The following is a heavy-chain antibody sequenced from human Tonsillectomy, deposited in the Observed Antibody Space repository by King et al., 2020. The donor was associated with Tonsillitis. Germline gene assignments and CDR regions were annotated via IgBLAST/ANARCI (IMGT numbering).Heavy chain of an antibody. CDR1: GFTFSNYA. CDR2: MYSGGSST. J-gene: IGHJ4*02. Sequence: QLQESGGGLVQPGGSLRLSCAASGFTFSNYAMSWVRQAPGKGLEWVSVMYSGGSSTYYADSVKGRFTISRDNSKNTLYLQMNSLRAEVTAIYYFAKAVPTGNDRAYFDYCGQGALVTVSS. D-gene: IGHD2-2*01. V-gene: IGHV3-23*03. CDR3: AKAVPTGNDRAYFDY.